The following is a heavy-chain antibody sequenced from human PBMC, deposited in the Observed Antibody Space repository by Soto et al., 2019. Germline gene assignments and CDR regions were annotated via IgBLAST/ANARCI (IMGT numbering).Heavy chain of an antibody. CDR3: ARNWDV. V-gene: IGHV3-48*01. Sequence: EVQLVESGGGLVQPGGSLRLSCAASGFTFSSYTMNWVRQAPGKGLEWVSYISSSSSTVNYADSVKGRFTISRDNAENSGYLQMHGLRGQDTAVYYCARNWDVWGKGTTVTVSS. J-gene: IGHJ6*04. CDR2: ISSSSSTV. CDR1: GFTFSSYT.